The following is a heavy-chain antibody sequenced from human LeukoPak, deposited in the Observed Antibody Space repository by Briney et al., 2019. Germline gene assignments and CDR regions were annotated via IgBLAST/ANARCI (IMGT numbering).Heavy chain of an antibody. D-gene: IGHD3-3*01. Sequence: GGSLRLSCAASGFTFDDYTMHWVRQAPGKGLEWVSLVSWDGGSTYYADSVKGRFTISRDNSKNSLYLQMNSLRTEDTALYYCAKAVKADFWSGYNGMDAWGQGTTVTVSS. V-gene: IGHV3-43*01. CDR1: GFTFDDYT. J-gene: IGHJ6*02. CDR2: VSWDGGST. CDR3: AKAVKADFWSGYNGMDA.